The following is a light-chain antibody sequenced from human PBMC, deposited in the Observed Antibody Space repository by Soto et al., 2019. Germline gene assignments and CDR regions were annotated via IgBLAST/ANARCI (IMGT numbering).Light chain of an antibody. Sequence: QSVLTQPPSASGTPGQRVTISCSGSSSNIGRNYVYWYQQLPGTAPKLLIYRNNQRPSVVPVRFSGSKSGTSASLAISGLRSEDEADYYCTAWDGSLSVRVFGGGTKLTVL. CDR2: RNN. CDR3: TAWDGSLSVRV. J-gene: IGLJ3*02. CDR1: SSNIGRNY. V-gene: IGLV1-47*01.